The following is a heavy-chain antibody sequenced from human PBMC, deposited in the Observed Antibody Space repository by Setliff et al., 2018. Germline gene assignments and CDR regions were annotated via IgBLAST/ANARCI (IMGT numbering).Heavy chain of an antibody. J-gene: IGHJ6*02. CDR1: GDSFSDYY. Sequence: SETLSLTCAVYGDSFSDYYWSWIRQPPGKGLEWIEEINHTGSPNWIGEINHSGSPNYNPSLKSRVTMSVDTSKNQFVLNLKAVTAADTAVYYCARDRTAYSYGLDVWGQGATVTVSS. CDR3: ARDRTAYSYGLDV. CDR2: INHSGSP. V-gene: IGHV4-34*01. D-gene: IGHD5-18*01.